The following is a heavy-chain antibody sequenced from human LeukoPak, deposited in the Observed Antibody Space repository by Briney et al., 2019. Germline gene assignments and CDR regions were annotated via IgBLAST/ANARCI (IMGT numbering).Heavy chain of an antibody. Sequence: GESLKISCKGSGYTFTTNWIGWVRQMPGKGLEWMGIIYPGDSDTRYSPSFQGQVTISADKSISTAYLQWSSLKASDTAMYYCARPADSSSRYFDYWGQGTLVTVSS. CDR1: GYTFTTNW. J-gene: IGHJ4*02. D-gene: IGHD6-13*01. CDR3: ARPADSSSRYFDY. CDR2: IYPGDSDT. V-gene: IGHV5-51*01.